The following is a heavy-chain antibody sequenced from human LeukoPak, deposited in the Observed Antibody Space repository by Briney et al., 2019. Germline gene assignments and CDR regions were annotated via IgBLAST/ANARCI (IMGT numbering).Heavy chain of an antibody. J-gene: IGHJ4*02. Sequence: GGSLRLSCEGSGFTFSNYDMNWVRQAPGKGLEWVSSISSSSSYIYYADSVKGRFTISRDNAKNSLYLQMNSLRAEDTAVYYCAKESLRVLPAATLDYWGQGTLVTVSS. CDR1: GFTFSNYD. D-gene: IGHD2-2*01. V-gene: IGHV3-21*04. CDR2: ISSSSSYI. CDR3: AKESLRVLPAATLDY.